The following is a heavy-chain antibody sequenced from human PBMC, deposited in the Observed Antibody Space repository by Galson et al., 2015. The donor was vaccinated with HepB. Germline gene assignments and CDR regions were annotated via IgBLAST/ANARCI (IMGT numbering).Heavy chain of an antibody. Sequence: SLRLSCAASGFTFSDYYMSWIRQAPGKGLEWVSYISSSGSTIYYADSVKGRFTISRDNAKNSLYLQMNSLRAEDTAVYYCARDRYDFWSGQTSAIDYWGQGTLVTVSS. CDR3: ARDRYDFWSGQTSAIDY. D-gene: IGHD3-3*01. CDR2: ISSSGSTI. J-gene: IGHJ4*02. CDR1: GFTFSDYY. V-gene: IGHV3-11*01.